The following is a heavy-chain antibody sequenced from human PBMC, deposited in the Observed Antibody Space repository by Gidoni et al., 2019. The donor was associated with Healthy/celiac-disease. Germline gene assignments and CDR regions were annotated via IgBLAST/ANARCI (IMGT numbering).Heavy chain of an antibody. J-gene: IGHJ4*02. CDR1: GFTFRNYD. CDR2: ISSSGVNI. CDR3: AKVAAGTIDF. Sequence: EVQLLESGGDLVQPGGSLRLSCAASGFTFRNYDISWVRQAPGKGLEWVSAISSSGVNIYYSDSVKGRFSISRDNSKNTLYLQMNSLRAEDTAVYYCAKVAAGTIDFWGQGTLVTVSS. D-gene: IGHD6-13*01. V-gene: IGHV3-23*01.